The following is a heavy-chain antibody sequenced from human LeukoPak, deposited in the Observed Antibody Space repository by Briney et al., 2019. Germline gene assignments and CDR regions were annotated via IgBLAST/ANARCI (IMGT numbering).Heavy chain of an antibody. V-gene: IGHV1-69*05. CDR1: GGTFSSYA. CDR2: IIPIFGTA. D-gene: IGHD6-6*01. Sequence: GASVKVSCKASGGTFSSYAISWVRQAPGQGLEWMGGIIPIFGTANYAQKFQGRVTITTDESTSTAYMELSSLRSEDTAVYYCAREERIAAHRDYYYYMDVWGKGTTVTVSS. J-gene: IGHJ6*03. CDR3: AREERIAAHRDYYYYMDV.